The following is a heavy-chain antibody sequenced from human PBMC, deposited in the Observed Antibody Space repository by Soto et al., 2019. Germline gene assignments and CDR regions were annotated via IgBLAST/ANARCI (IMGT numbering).Heavy chain of an antibody. J-gene: IGHJ5*02. CDR2: ISVYNGNT. V-gene: IGHV1-18*01. CDR3: ARCFSSGWNNWFDP. CDR1: GYTFTSYG. Sequence: ASVKVSCKASGYTFTSYGISWVRQAPGQGLEWMGWISVYNGNTNYAQKLQGRVTMTTDTSTSTAYMELRSLRSDDTAVYYCARCFSSGWNNWFDPWGQGTLVTVSS. D-gene: IGHD6-19*01.